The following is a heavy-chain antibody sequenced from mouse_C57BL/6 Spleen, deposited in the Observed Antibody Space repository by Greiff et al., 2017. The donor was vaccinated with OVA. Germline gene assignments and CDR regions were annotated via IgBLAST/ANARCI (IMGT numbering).Heavy chain of an antibody. J-gene: IGHJ4*01. D-gene: IGHD4-1*01. Sequence: QVQLKESGPGLVQPSQSLSITCTVSGFSLTSYGVHWVRQSPGKGLEWLGVIWRGGSTDYNAAFMSRLSITKDNSKSQVFFKMNSLQADDTAIYYCAKRANWDSYAMDYWGQGTSVTVSS. V-gene: IGHV2-5*01. CDR2: IWRGGST. CDR1: GFSLTSYG. CDR3: AKRANWDSYAMDY.